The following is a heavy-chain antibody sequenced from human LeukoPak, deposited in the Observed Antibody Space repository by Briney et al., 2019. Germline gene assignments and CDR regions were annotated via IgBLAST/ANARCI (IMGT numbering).Heavy chain of an antibody. Sequence: GGSLRLSCAASGFTFSSYGMHWVRQAPGKGLEWVAVISYDGSNKYYADSVKGRFTISRDNSKNTLYLQMNSLRAEDTAVYYCAKDSGGYFSFDYWGQGTLVTVSS. V-gene: IGHV3-30*18. CDR3: AKDSGGYFSFDY. CDR1: GFTFSSYG. CDR2: ISYDGSNK. D-gene: IGHD1-26*01. J-gene: IGHJ4*02.